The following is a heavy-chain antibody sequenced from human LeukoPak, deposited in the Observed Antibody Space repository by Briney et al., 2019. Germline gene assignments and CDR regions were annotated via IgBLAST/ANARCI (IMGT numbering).Heavy chain of an antibody. V-gene: IGHV3-64*01. CDR2: ISSNGGST. Sequence: GGSLRLSCAASGFTFSSYAMHWVRQAPGKGLEYVSAISSNGGSTYYANSVKGRFTISRDNSRNTLYLQMNSLRAEDTAVYYCARDRWELLLESLDYWGQGTLVTVSS. D-gene: IGHD1-26*01. CDR1: GFTFSSYA. J-gene: IGHJ4*02. CDR3: ARDRWELLLESLDY.